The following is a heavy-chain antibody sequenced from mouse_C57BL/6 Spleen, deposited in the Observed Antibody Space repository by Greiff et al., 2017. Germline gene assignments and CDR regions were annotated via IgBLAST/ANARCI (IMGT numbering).Heavy chain of an antibody. CDR2: IDPETGGT. V-gene: IGHV1-15*01. J-gene: IGHJ1*03. CDR1: GYTFTDYE. Sequence: QVQLQQSGAELVRPGASVTLSCKASGYTFTDYEMHWVKQTPVHGLEWIGAIDPETGGTAYNQKFKGKAILTADKSSSTAYMELRSLTSEDSAVYYCTRSGAYYSNYAYWYFDVWGTGTTVTVSS. CDR3: TRSGAYYSNYAYWYFDV. D-gene: IGHD2-5*01.